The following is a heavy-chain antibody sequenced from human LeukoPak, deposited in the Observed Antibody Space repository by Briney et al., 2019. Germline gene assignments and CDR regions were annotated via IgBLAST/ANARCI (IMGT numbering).Heavy chain of an antibody. Sequence: SETLSLTCAVYGGSFSGYYWSWIRQPPGKGLEWIGEINHSGSTNYNPSLKSRVTISVDPSKNQFSLKLSSVTAAGTAVYYCARGGSPVGATNDYWGQGTLVTVSS. V-gene: IGHV4-34*01. D-gene: IGHD1-26*01. J-gene: IGHJ4*02. CDR2: INHSGST. CDR3: ARGGSPVGATNDY. CDR1: GGSFSGYY.